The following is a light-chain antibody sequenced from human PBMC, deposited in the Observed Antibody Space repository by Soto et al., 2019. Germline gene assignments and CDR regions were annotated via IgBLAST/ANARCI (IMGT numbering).Light chain of an antibody. CDR1: TSDVGGYNY. Sequence: QSVLTQPASVSGSPGQSITISCTGTTSDVGGYNYVSWYQQHPGKAPKLMIYDVSNRPSGVSNRFSGSKSGNTASLTISGLQAEDEADYYCSSYTSISTYAFGTGTKVTVL. CDR2: DVS. CDR3: SSYTSISTYA. J-gene: IGLJ1*01. V-gene: IGLV2-14*01.